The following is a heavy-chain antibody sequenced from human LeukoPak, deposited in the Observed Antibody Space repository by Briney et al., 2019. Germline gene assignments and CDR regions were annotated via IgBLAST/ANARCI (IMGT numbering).Heavy chain of an antibody. V-gene: IGHV1-69*05. J-gene: IGHJ6*03. CDR1: GGTFDRYA. Sequence: ASVKVSCKASGGTFDRYAISWVRQAPGQGLEWMGGIAPIFGTPNYAQNFQGRVTITTDESTSTAYMELSSLRSEDTAVYYCASHFRSNHYYFYYMDVWGTGTTVTVSS. CDR2: IAPIFGTP. CDR3: ASHFRSNHYYFYYMDV. D-gene: IGHD3-16*02.